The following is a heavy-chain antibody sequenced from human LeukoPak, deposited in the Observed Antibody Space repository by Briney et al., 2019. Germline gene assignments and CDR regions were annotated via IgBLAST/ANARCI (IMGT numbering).Heavy chain of an antibody. Sequence: GGSLTLSCAASGFTFSSYTMSWVRQAPGKGLEWVSTISNSGRNTFYTDSAKGRFTISRDSSKNTLYLQMNSLRAGDTAVYSCARARGYCAADCSRYAFDYWGQGTLVTVSS. J-gene: IGHJ4*02. CDR1: GFTFSSYT. CDR2: ISNSGRNT. CDR3: ARARGYCAADCSRYAFDY. D-gene: IGHD2-21*02. V-gene: IGHV3-23*01.